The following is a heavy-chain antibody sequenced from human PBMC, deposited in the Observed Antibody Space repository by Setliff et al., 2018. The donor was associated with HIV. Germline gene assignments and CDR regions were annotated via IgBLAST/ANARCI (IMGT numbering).Heavy chain of an antibody. D-gene: IGHD2-8*01. Sequence: SETLSLTCTVSGASINSHYWNWVRQSPAKGLEWIGYYYNGGTSYNPSLQSRVTISVDKSKNQFSLKLISLTAADTAKYFCARGVQAQVVLMSYVKGRFDPWGQGTQVTVSS. J-gene: IGHJ5*02. CDR3: ARGVQAQVVLMSYVKGRFDP. CDR1: GASINSHY. CDR2: YYNGGT. V-gene: IGHV4-59*11.